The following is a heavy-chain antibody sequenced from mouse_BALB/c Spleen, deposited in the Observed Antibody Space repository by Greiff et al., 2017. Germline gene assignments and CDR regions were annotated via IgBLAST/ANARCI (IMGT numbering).Heavy chain of an antibody. V-gene: IGHV1-15*01. D-gene: IGHD2-4*01. Sequence: QVQLKESGAELVRPGASVTLSCKASGYTFTDYEMHWVKQTPVHGLEWIGAIDPETGGTAYNQKFKGKATLTADKSSSTAYMELRSLTSEDSAVYYCTRWAYDYDYFDYWGQGTTLTVSS. CDR1: GYTFTDYE. J-gene: IGHJ2*01. CDR2: IDPETGGT. CDR3: TRWAYDYDYFDY.